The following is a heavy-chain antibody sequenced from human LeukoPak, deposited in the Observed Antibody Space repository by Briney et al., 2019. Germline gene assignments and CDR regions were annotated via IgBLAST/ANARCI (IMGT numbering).Heavy chain of an antibody. D-gene: IGHD6-19*01. V-gene: IGHV3-53*01. CDR2: IYSGETT. Sequence: PGGSLRLSCAASGFTVRNKCMIWVRQAPGKGLEWVSSIYSGETTYYADSVKGRFTISRDNSKNTLYLQMNSLRAEDTAVYYCAKGGEWLVASAYYYYYMDVWGKGTTVTISS. CDR3: AKGGEWLVASAYYYYYMDV. CDR1: GFTVRNKC. J-gene: IGHJ6*03.